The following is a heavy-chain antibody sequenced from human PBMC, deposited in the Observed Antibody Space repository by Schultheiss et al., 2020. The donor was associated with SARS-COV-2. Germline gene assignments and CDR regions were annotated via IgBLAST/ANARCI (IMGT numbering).Heavy chain of an antibody. Sequence: SETLSLTCTVSGGSISSYYWSWIRQPPGKGLEWIGYMHYSGSTNYNPSLKSRVTISVDTSKNQFSLNLSSVTAADTAVYYCARVLRDFERLDYWGQGTLVTVSS. CDR2: MHYSGST. J-gene: IGHJ4*02. D-gene: IGHD2-15*01. V-gene: IGHV4-59*01. CDR1: GGSISSYY. CDR3: ARVLRDFERLDY.